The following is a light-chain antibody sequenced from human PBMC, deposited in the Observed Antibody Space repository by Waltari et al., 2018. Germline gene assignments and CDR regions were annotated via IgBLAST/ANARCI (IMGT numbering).Light chain of an antibody. CDR1: QSVLYSSNNKNY. CDR2: WAC. CDR3: QQYYSSPPT. J-gene: IGKJ3*01. Sequence: DIVMTQSPDSLAVYLGERATINCKSSQSVLYSSNNKNYLAWFQQKSGQPPKLLIYWACTRESGVPDRFSGSGSGTDFTLTITSLQAEDVAVYYCQQYYSSPPTFGPGTKVDIK. V-gene: IGKV4-1*01.